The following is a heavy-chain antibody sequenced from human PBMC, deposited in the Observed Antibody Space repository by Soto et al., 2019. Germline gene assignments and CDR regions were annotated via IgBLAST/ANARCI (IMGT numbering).Heavy chain of an antibody. CDR1: GFTFSSYG. D-gene: IGHD5-12*01. Sequence: GGSLRLSCAASGFTFSSYGMHWVRQAPGKGLEWVAVISYDGSNKYYADSVKGRFTISRDNSKHTPYLQMNSLRAEDTAVYDCAKNSGYSGYDYYYYYCGMDFWGQGTMVTVSS. J-gene: IGHJ6*02. CDR2: ISYDGSNK. CDR3: AKNSGYSGYDYYYYYCGMDF. V-gene: IGHV3-30*18.